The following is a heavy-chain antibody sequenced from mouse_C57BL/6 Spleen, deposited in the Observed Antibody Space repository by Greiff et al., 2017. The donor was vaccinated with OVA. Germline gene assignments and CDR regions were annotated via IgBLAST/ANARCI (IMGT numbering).Heavy chain of an antibody. V-gene: IGHV1-54*01. Sequence: VQLQQSGAELVRPGTSVKVSCKASGYAFTNYLIEWVKQRPGQGLEWIGVINPGSGGTNYNEKFKGKATLTADKSSSTAYMQRSSLTSEDSAVYFCATYSNDWYFDVWGTGTTVTVSS. CDR3: ATYSNDWYFDV. CDR1: GYAFTNYL. D-gene: IGHD2-5*01. CDR2: INPGSGGT. J-gene: IGHJ1*03.